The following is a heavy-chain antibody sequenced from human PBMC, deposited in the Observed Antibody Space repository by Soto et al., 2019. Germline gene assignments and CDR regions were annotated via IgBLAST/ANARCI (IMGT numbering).Heavy chain of an antibody. Sequence: QVQLVQSGAEVKKPGASVKVSCKASGYTFTSYGISWVRQAPGHGLEWMGWISTYAGNTNYAQKLQGRVTITTDTSTSTAYMELRSLTSDDTDVYYCARDSSGWSNYFDYWGQGTLVTVSS. CDR3: ARDSSGWSNYFDY. J-gene: IGHJ4*02. D-gene: IGHD6-19*01. V-gene: IGHV1-18*01. CDR1: GYTFTSYG. CDR2: ISTYAGNT.